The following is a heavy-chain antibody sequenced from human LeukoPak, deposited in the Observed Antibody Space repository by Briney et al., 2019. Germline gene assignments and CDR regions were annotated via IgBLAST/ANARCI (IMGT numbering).Heavy chain of an antibody. CDR3: ARAMYSLAVAGTVAFDY. J-gene: IGHJ4*02. D-gene: IGHD6-19*01. V-gene: IGHV1-69*13. Sequence: ASVKASCKASGGTFSSYAISWVRKAPGQGLEWMGGIIPIFGTANYAQKFQGRVTITADESTSTAYMELSSLRSEDTAVYYCARAMYSLAVAGTVAFDYWGQGTLVTVSS. CDR2: IIPIFGTA. CDR1: GGTFSSYA.